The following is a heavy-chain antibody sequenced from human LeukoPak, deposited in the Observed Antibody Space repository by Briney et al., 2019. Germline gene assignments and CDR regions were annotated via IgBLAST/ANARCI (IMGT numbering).Heavy chain of an antibody. CDR1: GFTFSTYG. J-gene: IGHJ6*03. Sequence: PGGSLRLSCAASGFTFSTYGMHWVRQAPGKGLEWVAVISYDGSNKYYADSVKGRFTISRDNSKNTLYLQMNSLRAEDTAVYYCAREQYYDSSGYPNSRGRYYYYMDVWGKGTTVTVSS. CDR2: ISYDGSNK. D-gene: IGHD3-22*01. CDR3: AREQYYDSSGYPNSRGRYYYYMDV. V-gene: IGHV3-30*03.